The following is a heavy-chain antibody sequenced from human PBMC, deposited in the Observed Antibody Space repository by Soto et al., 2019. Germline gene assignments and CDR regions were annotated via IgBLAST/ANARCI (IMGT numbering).Heavy chain of an antibody. CDR2: ISPKNGGT. D-gene: IGHD5-12*01. CDR3: ARGGNSGYYYE. V-gene: IGHV1-2*02. J-gene: IGHJ4*02. Sequence: ASVKVSCKASGYTSTDYYIHWVRQAPGQGLEWMGWISPKNGGTKYVQKFQGRVTVTRDTSMSIVYMELSRLRYDDTAVYYCARGGNSGYYYEWGQGTLVTVSS. CDR1: GYTSTDYY.